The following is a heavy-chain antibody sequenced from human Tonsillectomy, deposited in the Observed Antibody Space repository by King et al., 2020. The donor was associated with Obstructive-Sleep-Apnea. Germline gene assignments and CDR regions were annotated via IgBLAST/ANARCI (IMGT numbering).Heavy chain of an antibody. Sequence: VQLVESGGGLVQPGGSLRLSCAASGFTFSSYSMNWVRQAPGKGLEWVSYISSSSSTIYYADPVKGRFTISRDNAKNSLYLKMNSLRAEDTAVYYCARDRGIAVAGSAFDIWGQGTMVTVSS. D-gene: IGHD6-19*01. CDR1: GFTFSSYS. CDR3: ARDRGIAVAGSAFDI. CDR2: ISSSSSTI. J-gene: IGHJ3*02. V-gene: IGHV3-48*04.